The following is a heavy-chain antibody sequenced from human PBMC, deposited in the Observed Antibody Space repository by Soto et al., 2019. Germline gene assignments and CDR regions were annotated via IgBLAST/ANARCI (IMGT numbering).Heavy chain of an antibody. D-gene: IGHD6-6*01. CDR3: AKASIEARLYYYYGMDV. Sequence: GGSLRLSCAASGFTFSSYGMHWVRQAPGKGLEWVAVISYDGSNKYYADSVKGRFTISRDNSKNTLYLQMNSLRAEDTAVYYCAKASIEARLYYYYGMDVWGQGTTVTVSS. J-gene: IGHJ6*02. CDR2: ISYDGSNK. CDR1: GFTFSSYG. V-gene: IGHV3-30*18.